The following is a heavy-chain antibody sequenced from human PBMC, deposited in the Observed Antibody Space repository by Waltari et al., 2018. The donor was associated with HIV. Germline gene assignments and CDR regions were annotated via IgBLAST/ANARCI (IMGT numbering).Heavy chain of an antibody. CDR1: GFTFSSSA. D-gene: IGHD6-19*01. CDR2: ISGSGGST. CDR3: AKSIAVAGGAFDI. J-gene: IGHJ3*02. V-gene: IGHV3-23*04. Sequence: EVQLVESGGGLVQPGGSLRLSCAASGFTFSSSAMIWVRQAPGKGLEWVSAISGSGGSTYYADSVKGRFTISRDNSKNTLYLQMNSLRAEDTAVYYCAKSIAVAGGAFDIWGQGTMVTVSS.